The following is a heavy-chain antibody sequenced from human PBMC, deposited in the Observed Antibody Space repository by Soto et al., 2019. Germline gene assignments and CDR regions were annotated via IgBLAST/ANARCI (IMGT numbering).Heavy chain of an antibody. CDR1: GGSISSGGYS. J-gene: IGHJ3*02. V-gene: IGHV4-30-2*01. D-gene: IGHD3-9*01. CDR2: IYHSGST. Sequence: QLQLQESGSGLVKPSQILSLTCAVSGGSISSGGYSWSWIRQPPGKGLEWIRYIYHSGSTYYNPSLKSRVTISVDRSKNQFSLKLSSVTAADTAVYYCARGLEDDILTGPRNAFDIWGQGTMVTVS. CDR3: ARGLEDDILTGPRNAFDI.